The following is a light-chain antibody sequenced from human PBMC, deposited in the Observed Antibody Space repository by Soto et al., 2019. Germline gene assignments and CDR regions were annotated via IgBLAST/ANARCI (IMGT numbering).Light chain of an antibody. CDR3: CSYTVSTTFV. V-gene: IGLV2-14*01. J-gene: IGLJ1*01. CDR2: EVS. CDR1: SSDVGAYNH. Sequence: QSVLTQPASVSGSPGQSITISCTGTSSDVGAYNHVSWYQHHPGKAPKLMIYEVSNRPSGLSDRFSGSKSGNTASLTISGLQAEDEADYYCCSYTVSTTFVFGSGTKLT.